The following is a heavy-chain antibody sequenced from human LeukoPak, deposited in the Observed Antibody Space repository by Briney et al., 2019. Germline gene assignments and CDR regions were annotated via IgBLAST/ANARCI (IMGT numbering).Heavy chain of an antibody. V-gene: IGHV3-23*01. J-gene: IGHJ6*03. D-gene: IGHD2-15*01. CDR3: AKDLLRYYYYYMDV. Sequence: PGGSLGLSCAASGFTFSSYAMSWVRQAPGKGLEWVSAISGSGGSTYYADSVKGRFTISRDNSKNTLYLQMNSLRAEDTAVYYCAKDLLRYYYYYMDVWGKGTTVTVSS. CDR2: ISGSGGST. CDR1: GFTFSSYA.